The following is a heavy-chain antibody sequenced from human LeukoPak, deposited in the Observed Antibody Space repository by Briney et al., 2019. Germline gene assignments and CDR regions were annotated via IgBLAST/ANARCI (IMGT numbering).Heavy chain of an antibody. CDR3: ARDERLLSFLK. V-gene: IGHV4-39*07. CDR1: GGSISSSSYY. Sequence: SETLSLTCTVSGGSISSSSYYWGWIRQPPGKGLEWIGNIYYSGSTYYNPSLKSRVTISVDTSKNQFSLKLSPVTAADTAIYYCARDERLLSFLKWGQGTLVTVSS. J-gene: IGHJ4*02. D-gene: IGHD3-3*01. CDR2: IYYSGST.